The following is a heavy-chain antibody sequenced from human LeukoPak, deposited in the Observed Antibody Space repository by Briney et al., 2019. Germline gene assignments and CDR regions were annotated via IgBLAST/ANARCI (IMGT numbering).Heavy chain of an antibody. CDR1: GFTFSSYA. CDR2: ISGSGGST. V-gene: IGHV3-23*01. D-gene: IGHD3-3*01. CDR3: AKVSDYDFWSGTRTFDY. J-gene: IGHJ4*02. Sequence: QPGGSLRLSCAASGFTFSSYAMSWVRQAPGKGLEWVSAISGSGGSTYYADSVKGRFTISRDNSKNTLYLQMNSLRAEDTAVYYCAKVSDYDFWSGTRTFDYWGQGTLVTVSS.